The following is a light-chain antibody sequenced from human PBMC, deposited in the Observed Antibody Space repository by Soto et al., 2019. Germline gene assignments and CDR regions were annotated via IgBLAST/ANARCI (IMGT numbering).Light chain of an antibody. Sequence: EIVMTQSPATLSLSPGERATLSCRARQSVSSNLAWYQQKPGQAPRLLIYGASTRATGIPSRFSGSGSGTEFTLTISSLQSEDFAVYYCQQYNNWPLRTFGQGTKV. CDR2: GAS. CDR1: QSVSSN. CDR3: QQYNNWPLRT. V-gene: IGKV3-15*01. J-gene: IGKJ1*01.